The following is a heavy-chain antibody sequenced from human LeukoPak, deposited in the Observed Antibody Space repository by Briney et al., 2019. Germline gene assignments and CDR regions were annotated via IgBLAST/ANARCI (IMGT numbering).Heavy chain of an antibody. D-gene: IGHD3-22*01. CDR3: AKDLGKGGYSHYYFDY. Sequence: PGRSLRLSCAASGFTFDDYAMHWVRQAPGKGLEWVSGISWNSGSIGYADSVKGRFTISRDNAKNSLYLQMSSLRAEDTALYYCAKDLGKGGYSHYYFDYWGQGTLVTVSS. V-gene: IGHV3-9*01. J-gene: IGHJ4*02. CDR1: GFTFDDYA. CDR2: ISWNSGSI.